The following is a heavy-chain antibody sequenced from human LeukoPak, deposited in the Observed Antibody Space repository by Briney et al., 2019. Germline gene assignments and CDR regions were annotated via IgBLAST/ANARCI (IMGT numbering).Heavy chain of an antibody. J-gene: IGHJ4*02. CDR3: ARDRAGYCTSTSCPNFDY. CDR1: GYTFTSYG. Sequence: ASVKVSCKASGYTFTSYGISWVRQAPGQGLEWMGWISAYNGNTNYAQKLQGRVTMTTDTSTSTAYMELRSLRPDDTAVYYCARDRAGYCTSTSCPNFDYWGQGTLVTVFS. D-gene: IGHD2-2*01. V-gene: IGHV1-18*01. CDR2: ISAYNGNT.